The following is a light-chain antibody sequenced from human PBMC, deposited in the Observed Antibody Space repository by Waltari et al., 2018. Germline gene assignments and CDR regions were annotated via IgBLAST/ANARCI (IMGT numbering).Light chain of an antibody. Sequence: QSALTQPASVSGSPGPSIPISGTGTSSYVGGYHYVPWYQQHPGKAPKIMIYDVSNRPSGVSNRFSGSKSGNTASLTISGLQAEDEADYYCCSYAGSSTFVVFGGGTKLTVL. CDR2: DVS. V-gene: IGLV2-23*02. CDR1: SSYVGGYHY. CDR3: CSYAGSSTFVV. J-gene: IGLJ2*01.